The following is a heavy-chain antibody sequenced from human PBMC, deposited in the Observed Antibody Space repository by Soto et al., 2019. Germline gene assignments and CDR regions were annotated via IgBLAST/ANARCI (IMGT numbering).Heavy chain of an antibody. D-gene: IGHD6-19*01. V-gene: IGHV1-24*01. CDR2: FDAEGGET. CDR3: ATGVRIAVAPFDY. CDR1: GYTLTELS. Sequence: ASVKVSCKVSGYTLTELSMHWVRQAPGKGLEWMGGFDAEGGETIYAQKFQGRVTMTEDTSTDTAYMELSSLRSEDTAVYYCATGVRIAVAPFDYWGQGTLVTVSS. J-gene: IGHJ4*02.